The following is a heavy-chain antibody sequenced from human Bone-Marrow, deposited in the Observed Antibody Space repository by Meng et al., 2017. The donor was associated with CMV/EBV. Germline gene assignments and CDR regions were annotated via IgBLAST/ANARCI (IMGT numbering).Heavy chain of an antibody. D-gene: IGHD5-18*01. Sequence: DSNYTGWIRKTPVKVLEWIGYIYYSGSANYNPSLKSRVTLAVDTSKNQFSLKLSSVTAAGKAVYYCARARALRGYSYGYLWYFDLWGRGTLVTVSS. J-gene: IGHJ2*01. CDR1: DSNY. CDR2: IYYSGSA. CDR3: ARARALRGYSYGYLWYFDL. V-gene: IGHV4-61*01.